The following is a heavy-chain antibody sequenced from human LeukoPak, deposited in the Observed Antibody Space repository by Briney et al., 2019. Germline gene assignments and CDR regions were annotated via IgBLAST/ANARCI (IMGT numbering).Heavy chain of an antibody. CDR2: INGDGRSI. CDR3: TRDLMDYDVSTGLHHYYMDV. CDR1: GFTFSSYW. D-gene: IGHD3-9*01. V-gene: IGHV3-74*01. Sequence: GGSLRLSCVASGFTFSSYWMHWVRQDPRKGLVWVSRINGDGRSINYADSVRGRFTISRDNAKNTLFLQMNTLRVEDTAVYYCTRDLMDYDVSTGLHHYYMDVWGQGTTVTVSS. J-gene: IGHJ6*02.